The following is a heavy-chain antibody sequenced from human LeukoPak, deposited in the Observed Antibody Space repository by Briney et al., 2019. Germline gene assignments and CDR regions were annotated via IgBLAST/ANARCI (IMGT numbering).Heavy chain of an antibody. V-gene: IGHV1-69*13. J-gene: IGHJ4*02. CDR3: ARAAGQDYGDYYWGFDY. Sequence: SVKVSCKASGGTFSSYAISWVRQALGQGLEWMGGIIPIFGTANYAQKFQGRVTITADESTSTAYMELSSLRSEDTAVYYCARAAGQDYGDYYWGFDYWGQGTLVTVSS. CDR2: IIPIFGTA. CDR1: GGTFSSYA. D-gene: IGHD4-17*01.